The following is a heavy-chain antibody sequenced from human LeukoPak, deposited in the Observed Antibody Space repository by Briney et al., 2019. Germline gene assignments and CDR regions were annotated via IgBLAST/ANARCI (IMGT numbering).Heavy chain of an antibody. Sequence: GGTLRLSCAASGFTFSNYAMSWVRQIPGKGLEWVSYISSGGSIRHYADSVKGRFTISRDNSNNTVFLQMNSLRAEDTAVYYCAKDLGYCGVGSCTTIDYWGQGTLVTVSS. J-gene: IGHJ4*02. CDR2: ISSGGSIR. CDR1: GFTFSNYA. CDR3: AKDLGYCGVGSCTTIDY. D-gene: IGHD2-15*01. V-gene: IGHV3-23*01.